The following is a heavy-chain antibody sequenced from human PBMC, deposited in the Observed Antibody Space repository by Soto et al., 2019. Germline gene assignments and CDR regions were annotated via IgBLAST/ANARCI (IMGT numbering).Heavy chain of an antibody. J-gene: IGHJ4*02. CDR2: ISWDGGST. V-gene: IGHV3-43*01. Sequence: EVQLVESGGVVVQPGGSLRLSCAASGFTFDDYTMHWVRQAPGKGLEWVSLISWDGGSTYYADSVKGRFTISRDNSKNSLYLQMNSLRTEDTALYYCAKAVFTRYFDWSVGYWGQGTLVTVSS. D-gene: IGHD3-9*01. CDR3: AKAVFTRYFDWSVGY. CDR1: GFTFDDYT.